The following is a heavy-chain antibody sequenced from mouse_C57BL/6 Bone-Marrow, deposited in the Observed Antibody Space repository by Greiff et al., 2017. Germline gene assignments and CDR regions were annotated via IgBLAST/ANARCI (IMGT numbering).Heavy chain of an antibody. CDR1: GFTFSDYG. V-gene: IGHV5-17*01. J-gene: IGHJ4*01. CDR3: ARWDYDDGYYAMDY. D-gene: IGHD2-4*01. CDR2: ISSGSSTI. Sequence: EVQRVESGGGLVKPGGSLKLSCAASGFTFSDYGMHWVRQAPEKGLEWVAYISSGSSTIYYADTVKGRFTISRDNAKNTLFLQMTSLRYEDTSMYYGARWDYDDGYYAMDYWGQGTSGTVSS.